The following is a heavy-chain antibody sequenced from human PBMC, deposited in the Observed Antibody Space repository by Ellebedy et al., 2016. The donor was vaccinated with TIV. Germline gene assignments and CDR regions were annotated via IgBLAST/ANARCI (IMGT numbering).Heavy chain of an antibody. Sequence: GESLKISCAVSGFTFRSDWLSWVRQAPGKGLEWVACIKSDESERYYVDSVRGRFTISRDNAKNSLYLQMNSLRAEDTAVYYCASIETATVTGRAYWGQGTLVTVSS. CDR1: GFTFRSDW. CDR2: IKSDESER. CDR3: ASIETATVTGRAY. D-gene: IGHD4-17*01. J-gene: IGHJ4*02. V-gene: IGHV3-7*03.